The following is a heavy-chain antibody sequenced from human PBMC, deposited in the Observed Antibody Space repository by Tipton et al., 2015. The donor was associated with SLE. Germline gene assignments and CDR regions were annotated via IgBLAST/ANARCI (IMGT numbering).Heavy chain of an antibody. V-gene: IGHV4-39*07. CDR1: GGSISSSSYY. CDR3: AGDPTGDKGY. Sequence: LRLSCTVSGGSISSSSYYWGWIRQPPGKGLEWIGRIYHSGSTYYSPSLKNRVTISIDRSKNQFSLNRSSVTAADAAVYFCAGDPTGDKGYWGQGTLVTVSS. CDR2: IYHSGST. D-gene: IGHD7-27*01. J-gene: IGHJ4*02.